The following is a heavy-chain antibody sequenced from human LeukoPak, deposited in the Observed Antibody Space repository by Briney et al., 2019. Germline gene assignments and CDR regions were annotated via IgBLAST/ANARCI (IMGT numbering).Heavy chain of an antibody. CDR2: ISSSGSTI. D-gene: IGHD3-10*01. CDR3: ARSMSGSYYYYYYYMDV. CDR1: GFTFSDYY. Sequence: GGSLRLSCAATGFTFSDYYMSWIRQAPGKGLEWVSYISSSGSTIYYADSVKGRFTISRDNAKNSLYLQMNSLRAEDTAVYYCARSMSGSYYYYYYYMDVWGKGTTVTVSS. V-gene: IGHV3-11*04. J-gene: IGHJ6*03.